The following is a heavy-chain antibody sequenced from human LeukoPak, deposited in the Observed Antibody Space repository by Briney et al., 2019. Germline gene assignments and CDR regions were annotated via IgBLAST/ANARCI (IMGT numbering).Heavy chain of an antibody. Sequence: GGSLRLSCAASGFTFSSYSMNWVRQAPGKGVEWVSSISSSSSYIYYADSVKGRFTISRNDATNSLYLQMNSLRAEDTAVYYCARGAPYTMIVEAGYFQHWGQGTLVTVCS. CDR1: GFTFSSYS. CDR3: ARGAPYTMIVEAGYFQH. CDR2: ISSSSSYI. D-gene: IGHD3-22*01. J-gene: IGHJ1*01. V-gene: IGHV3-21*01.